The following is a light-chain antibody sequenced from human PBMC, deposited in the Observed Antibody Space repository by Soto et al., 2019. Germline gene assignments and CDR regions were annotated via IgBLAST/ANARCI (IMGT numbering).Light chain of an antibody. Sequence: DIVVTQFPESLTVSPGERPTIYCRSSQSLLYSSNNQHYLSWYQLKPGQPPKLLITWATARERGVPERFRGSGAGADFTLNIDSLQAEDVATYICQQYYGIPWTFGQGTEV. CDR1: QSLLYSSNNQHY. CDR2: WAT. V-gene: IGKV4-1*01. J-gene: IGKJ1*01. CDR3: QQYYGIPWT.